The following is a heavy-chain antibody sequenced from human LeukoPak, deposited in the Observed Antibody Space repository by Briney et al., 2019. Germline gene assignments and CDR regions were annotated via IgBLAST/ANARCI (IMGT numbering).Heavy chain of an antibody. V-gene: IGHV1-69*06. D-gene: IGHD4-17*01. CDR1: GGTFSSYA. Sequence: ASVKVSCRASGGTFSSYAISWVRQAPGQGLEWMGGIIPIFGTAIYAQKFQGRVTMTEDTSTDTAYMELSSLRSEDTAVYYCATMATVTTYFDYWGQGTLVTVSS. CDR3: ATMATVTTYFDY. J-gene: IGHJ4*02. CDR2: IIPIFGTA.